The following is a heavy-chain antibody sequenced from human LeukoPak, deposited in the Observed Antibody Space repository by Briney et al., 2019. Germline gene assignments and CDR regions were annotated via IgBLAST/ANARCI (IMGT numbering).Heavy chain of an antibody. J-gene: IGHJ4*02. CDR3: AREYSGYDAYYFDY. V-gene: IGHV1-69*05. D-gene: IGHD5-12*01. Sequence: SVKVSCKASGGTFSSYAISWVRQAPGQGLEWMGRIIPIFGTANYAQKFQGRVTITTDGSTSTAYMELSSLRSEDTAVYYCAREYSGYDAYYFDYWGQGTLVTVSS. CDR2: IIPIFGTA. CDR1: GGTFSSYA.